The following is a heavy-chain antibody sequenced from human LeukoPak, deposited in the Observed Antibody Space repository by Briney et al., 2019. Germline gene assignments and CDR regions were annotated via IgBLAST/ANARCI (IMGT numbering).Heavy chain of an antibody. Sequence: ASVKVSCKASGYTFTGYYMHWVRQAPGQGLEWMGWINPNSGGTIYAEKFQGRVTMTRDTSISTAYMELGRLRSDDTAVYYCARDEGYCSSASCSAELDYWGQGTLVTVSS. D-gene: IGHD2-2*01. J-gene: IGHJ4*02. CDR1: GYTFTGYY. V-gene: IGHV1-2*02. CDR2: INPNSGGT. CDR3: ARDEGYCSSASCSAELDY.